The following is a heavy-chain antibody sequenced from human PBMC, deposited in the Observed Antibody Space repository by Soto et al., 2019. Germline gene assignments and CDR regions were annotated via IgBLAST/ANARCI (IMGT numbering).Heavy chain of an antibody. Sequence: AGGSLRLSCAASGFTFSSHAMNWVRQAPGKGLEWISAISGSDGSTYYADSVKGRFTISRDNSKNTLFLQMNSLGAEDTAVYYCAKATGYSSGWYDYWGQGTLVTVSS. V-gene: IGHV3-23*01. J-gene: IGHJ4*02. CDR2: ISGSDGST. CDR3: AKATGYSSGWYDY. CDR1: GFTFSSHA. D-gene: IGHD6-19*01.